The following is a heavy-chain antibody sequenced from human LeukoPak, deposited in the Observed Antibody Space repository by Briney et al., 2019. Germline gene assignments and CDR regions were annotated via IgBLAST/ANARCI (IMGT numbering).Heavy chain of an antibody. CDR3: ARDRDSSGWYEGFDY. V-gene: IGHV3-30-3*01. J-gene: IGHJ4*02. Sequence: GGFLRLSCAASGFTFSSSAMRWVRQAPDKGLEWVAVISYDGSNKYYADSVKGRFTISRDNSKNTLYLQMNSLRADDTAVYYCARDRDSSGWYEGFDYWGQGTLVTVSS. CDR2: ISYDGSNK. D-gene: IGHD6-19*01. CDR1: GFTFSSSA.